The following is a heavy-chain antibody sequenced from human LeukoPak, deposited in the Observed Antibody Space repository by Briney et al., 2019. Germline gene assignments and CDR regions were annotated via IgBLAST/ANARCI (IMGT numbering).Heavy chain of an antibody. CDR3: AKDRGSSDYGISVRGRNCFDP. CDR2: ISAFGGST. J-gene: IGHJ5*02. V-gene: IGHV3-23*01. Sequence: PGGSLRLSCAASGFTFSNYAMSWVRQAPGKGLEWVSGISAFGGSTYYADSVKGRFTISRDSSKSTLYAQMNSLRAEDTAVYYCAKDRGSSDYGISVRGRNCFDPWGQGTLVTVSS. D-gene: IGHD5-12*01. CDR1: GFTFSNYA.